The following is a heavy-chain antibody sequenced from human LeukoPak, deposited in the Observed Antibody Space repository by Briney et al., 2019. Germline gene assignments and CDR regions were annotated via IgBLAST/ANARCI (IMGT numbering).Heavy chain of an antibody. V-gene: IGHV4-34*01. D-gene: IGHD1-26*01. CDR3: ARTGWSGSYSRFDY. J-gene: IGHJ4*02. CDR1: GGSFSGYY. CDR2: INHSGST. Sequence: SETLSLTCAVYGGSFSGYYWSWIRQPPGKGLEWIGEINHSGSTYYNPSLKSRVTISVDTSKNQFSLKLSSVTAADTAVYYCARTGWSGSYSRFDYWGQGTLVTVSS.